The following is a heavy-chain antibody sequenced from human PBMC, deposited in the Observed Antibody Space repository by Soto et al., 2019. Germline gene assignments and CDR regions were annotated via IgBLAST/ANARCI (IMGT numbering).Heavy chain of an antibody. CDR3: ASPTRRGYSYGYYYYGMDV. J-gene: IGHJ6*02. V-gene: IGHV1-69*13. CDR2: IIPIFGTA. CDR1: GGTFSSYA. Sequence: SVKVSCKASGGTFSSYAISWVRQAPGQGLEWMGGIIPIFGTANYAQKFQGRVTITADESTSTAYMELSSLRSEDTAVYYCASPTRRGYSYGYYYYGMDVWGQGTTVTVSS. D-gene: IGHD5-18*01.